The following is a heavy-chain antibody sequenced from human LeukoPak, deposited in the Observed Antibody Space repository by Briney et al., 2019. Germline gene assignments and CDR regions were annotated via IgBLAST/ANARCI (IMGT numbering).Heavy chain of an antibody. CDR2: TYHSGST. CDR1: GYSISSGYY. J-gene: IGHJ3*02. Sequence: SETLSLTCAVSGYSISSGYYWGWIRQPPGKGLEWIGSTYHSGSTYYNPSLKSRVTISVDTSKNRFSLKLSSVTAADTAVYYCARQSYDYVWGSYIRLDAFDIWGQGTMVTVSS. D-gene: IGHD3-16*01. V-gene: IGHV4-38-2*01. CDR3: ARQSYDYVWGSYIRLDAFDI.